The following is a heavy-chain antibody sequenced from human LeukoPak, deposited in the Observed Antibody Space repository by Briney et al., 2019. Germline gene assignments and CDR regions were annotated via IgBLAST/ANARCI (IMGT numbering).Heavy chain of an antibody. CDR3: ARDLGELLPYDAFDI. CDR1: GFTFSSYS. J-gene: IGHJ3*02. CDR2: ISSSSSYI. D-gene: IGHD1-26*01. V-gene: IGHV3-21*01. Sequence: PGGSLRLSCAASGFTFSSYSMNWVRQAPGKGLEWVSSISSSSSYIYYADSVKGRFTISRDNAKNSLYLQMNSLRAEDTAVYYCARDLGELLPYDAFDIWGQGTMVTVSS.